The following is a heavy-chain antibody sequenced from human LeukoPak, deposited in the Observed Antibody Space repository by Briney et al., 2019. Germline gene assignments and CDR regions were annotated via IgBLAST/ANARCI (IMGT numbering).Heavy chain of an antibody. V-gene: IGHV1-2*02. CDR3: ARWSGSRHYYYYYYMDV. Sequence: ASVKVSCKASGYTFTGNYMHWVRQAPGQGLEWMGWINPNSGGTNYAQKFQGRVTMTRDTSISTAYMELSRLRSDDTAVYYCARWSGSRHYYYYYYMDVWGKGTTVTVSS. D-gene: IGHD3-10*01. CDR1: GYTFTGNY. J-gene: IGHJ6*03. CDR2: INPNSGGT.